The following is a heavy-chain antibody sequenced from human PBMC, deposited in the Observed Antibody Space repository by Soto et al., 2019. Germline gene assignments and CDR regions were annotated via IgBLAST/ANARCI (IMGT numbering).Heavy chain of an antibody. J-gene: IGHJ6*03. D-gene: IGHD3-10*01. CDR1: GGSISSYY. Sequence: SETLSLTCTVSGGSISSYYWFWFRQSPGRGLEWIGYVYYSGKTNYNPSLESRVTISVDTSENQFSLKLNSVTAADTAVYYCARGARFGDRRYMDVWGKGTTVT. V-gene: IGHV4-59*12. CDR3: ARGARFGDRRYMDV. CDR2: VYYSGKT.